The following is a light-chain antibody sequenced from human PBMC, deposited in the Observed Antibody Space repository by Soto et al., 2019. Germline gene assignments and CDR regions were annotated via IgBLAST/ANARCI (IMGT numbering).Light chain of an antibody. CDR2: DVT. CDR3: SSFRSYRYHEV. V-gene: IGLV2-14*03. CDR1: SSDVGGYNY. J-gene: IGLJ1*01. Sequence: QSALTQPASVSGSPGQSITISCTGXSSDVGGYNYVSWYQHHPGTAPKLMIYDVTSRPSGVSNRFSGSKSGFTASLTISGLQAVDDAHYYCSSFRSYRYHEVFGTGSKXTVL.